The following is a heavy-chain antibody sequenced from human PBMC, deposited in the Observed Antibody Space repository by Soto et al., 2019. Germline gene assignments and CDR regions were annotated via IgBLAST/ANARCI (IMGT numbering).Heavy chain of an antibody. CDR3: ARIPPSGSQPKYWFDP. CDR2: INHSGST. D-gene: IGHD3-10*01. J-gene: IGHJ5*02. CDR1: GGSCSGYY. V-gene: IGHV4-34*01. Sequence: PSETLSLTCAVYGGSCSGYYWSWIRQPPGKGLEWIGEINHSGSTNYNPSLKSRVTISVDTSKNQFSLKLSSVAAADTAVYYCARIPPSGSQPKYWFDPWGQGTLVTVSS.